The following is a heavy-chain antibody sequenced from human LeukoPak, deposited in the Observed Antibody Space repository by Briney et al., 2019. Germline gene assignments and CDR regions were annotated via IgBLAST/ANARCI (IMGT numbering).Heavy chain of an antibody. CDR3: AKERAGYINPYSSDY. Sequence: GGSLRLSCAASGFTFSTYAMSWVRQAPGKGLEWVSTISGSGANTYYADSVRGRFTISRDNSKNTLYLHMNSLRAEDTAVYYCAKERAGYINPYSSDYCGLGAQVTVSS. CDR1: GFTFSTYA. V-gene: IGHV3-23*01. CDR2: ISGSGANT. J-gene: IGHJ4*03. D-gene: IGHD3-9*01.